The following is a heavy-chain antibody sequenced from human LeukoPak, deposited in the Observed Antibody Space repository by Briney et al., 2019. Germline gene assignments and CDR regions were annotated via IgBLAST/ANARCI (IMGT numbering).Heavy chain of an antibody. CDR1: GYTFTGYY. Sequence: ASVKVSCKASGYTFTGYYMHWVRQAPGQGLEWMGWINPNSGGTNYAQKFQGRVTMTRDTSISTAYVELSRLRSDDTAVYYCARGGNHYYDSSGYPDYWGQGTLVTVSS. CDR2: INPNSGGT. D-gene: IGHD3-22*01. CDR3: ARGGNHYYDSSGYPDY. V-gene: IGHV1-2*02. J-gene: IGHJ4*02.